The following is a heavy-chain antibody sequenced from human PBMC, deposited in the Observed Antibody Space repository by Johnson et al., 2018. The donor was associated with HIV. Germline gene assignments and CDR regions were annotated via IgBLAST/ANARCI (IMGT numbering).Heavy chain of an antibody. CDR2: FYSGGNT. D-gene: IGHD1-14*01. CDR3: AKDDRISS. Sequence: VQLVESGGGLIQPGGSLRLSCAASGFIVSSNYMSWVRQAPGKGLEWVSGFYSGGNTYYADSVKGRFTISRDNSKNTLYRKMNSLRPEDTALYYCAKDDRISSWGQGTMVIVSS. J-gene: IGHJ3*01. CDR1: GFIVSSNY. V-gene: IGHV3-53*01.